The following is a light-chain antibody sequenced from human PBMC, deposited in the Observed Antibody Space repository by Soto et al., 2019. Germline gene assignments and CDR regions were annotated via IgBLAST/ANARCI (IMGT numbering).Light chain of an antibody. V-gene: IGLV3-1*01. CDR2: QDS. CDR1: KLGDKY. J-gene: IGLJ2*01. CDR3: QAWDSSTAGV. Sequence: SYELTQPPSVSVSRGQTASITCSGDKLGDKYACWYQQKPGQSPVLVIYQDSKRPSGIPKRFSGSNSGNTATLTISGTQAMDEADYYCQAWDSSTAGVFGGGTKLTVL.